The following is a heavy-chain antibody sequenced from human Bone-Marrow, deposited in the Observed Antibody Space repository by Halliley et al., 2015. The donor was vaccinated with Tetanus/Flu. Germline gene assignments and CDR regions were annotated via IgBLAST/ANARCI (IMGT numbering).Heavy chain of an antibody. J-gene: IGHJ4*02. CDR1: GGSFRGYS. D-gene: IGHD3-9*01. Sequence: TLSLTCAVYGGSFRGYSWTWIRQPPGKGLEWIGEIDYSGNTDYSPSLKSRVTISVDTSKNQFSLKMRSVTAADTAVYYCARGDLTRYFDWLLTAFDYWGQGTLVTVSS. CDR2: IDYSGNT. CDR3: ARGDLTRYFDWLLTAFDY. V-gene: IGHV4-34*01.